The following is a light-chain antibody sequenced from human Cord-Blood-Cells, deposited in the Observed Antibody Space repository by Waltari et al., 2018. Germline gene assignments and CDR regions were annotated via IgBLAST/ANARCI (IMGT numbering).Light chain of an antibody. CDR1: SSDVGGYNY. Sequence: QSALTQPRSVSGSPGQSVTISCTGTSSDVGGYNYVSWYQQPPGKAPKPMIYDVSKLPSGVPDRVSGSKSGNTASLTISGLQAEDEADYYCCSYAGSYTFVFGGGTKLTVL. J-gene: IGLJ2*01. CDR2: DVS. CDR3: CSYAGSYTFV. V-gene: IGLV2-11*01.